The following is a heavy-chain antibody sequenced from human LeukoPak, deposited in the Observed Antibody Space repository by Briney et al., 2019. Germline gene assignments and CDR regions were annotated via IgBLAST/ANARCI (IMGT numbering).Heavy chain of an antibody. CDR3: ARESAGGGQHNWFDP. D-gene: IGHD4-23*01. CDR1: GGSINSYY. J-gene: IGHJ5*02. CDR2: IYYSGST. V-gene: IGHV4-59*01. Sequence: SETLSLTCTVSGGSINSYYWGWIRQPPGKGLEWIGYIYYSGSTKYNPPLKSRVTISVDTSKNQFSLKLSSVTAADTAVYYCARESAGGGQHNWFDPWGQGTLVTVSS.